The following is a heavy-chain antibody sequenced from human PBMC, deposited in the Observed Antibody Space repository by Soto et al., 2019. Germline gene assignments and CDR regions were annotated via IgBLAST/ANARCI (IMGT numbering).Heavy chain of an antibody. V-gene: IGHV4-30-4*01. J-gene: IGHJ4*02. D-gene: IGHD3-22*01. CDR3: ARVDSSGYYLSYALAY. Sequence: PSETLSLTCTVSGGSISSGDYYWSWIRQPPGKGLEWIGYIYYSGSTYYNPSLKSRVTISVDTSKNQFSLKLSSVTAADTAVYYCARVDSSGYYLSYALAYWGQGTLVTVSS. CDR1: GGSISSGDYY. CDR2: IYYSGST.